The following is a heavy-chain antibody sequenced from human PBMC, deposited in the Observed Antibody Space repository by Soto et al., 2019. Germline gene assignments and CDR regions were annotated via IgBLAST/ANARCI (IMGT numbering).Heavy chain of an antibody. CDR2: ISSYNGNT. V-gene: IGHV1-18*04. CDR1: GYTFTSYG. CDR3: ARGPRYCSTTTCFSGVTWFDP. D-gene: IGHD2-2*01. J-gene: IGHJ5*02. Sequence: ASVKVSCKASGYTFTSYGISWVRQAPGQGLEWMGWISSYNGNTNYAQKVQGRVTLTTDTSTSTTYMELRSLRSDDTAVYYCARGPRYCSTTTCFSGVTWFDPWGQGTLVTV.